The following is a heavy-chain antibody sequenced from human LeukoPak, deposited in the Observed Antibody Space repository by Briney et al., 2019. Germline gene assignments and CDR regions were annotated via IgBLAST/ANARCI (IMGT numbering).Heavy chain of an antibody. J-gene: IGHJ4*02. CDR1: GFTFSSYW. CDR2: IKQDGSEK. V-gene: IGHV3-7*01. CDR3: ARDLDIVVVPAAMVPDY. D-gene: IGHD2-2*03. Sequence: GGSLRLSCAASGFTFSSYWMSWARQAPGKGLEWVANIKQDGSEKYYVDSVKGRFTISRDNAKNSLYLQMNSLRAEDTAVYYCARDLDIVVVPAAMVPDYWGQGNLVTVSS.